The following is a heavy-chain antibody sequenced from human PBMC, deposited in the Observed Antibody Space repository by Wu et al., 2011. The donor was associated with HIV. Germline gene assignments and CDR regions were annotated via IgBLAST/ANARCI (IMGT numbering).Heavy chain of an antibody. J-gene: IGHJ4*02. V-gene: IGHV1-69*14. CDR2: LIPLFGAT. Sequence: QVQLVQSGAEVKKPGSSVKVSCKTSGGSFSRYSFSWVRQAPGQGLEWTGGLIPLFGATDYAQKFQGRITISADTSTTTVYVELSSLRSEDTAVYYCARDLGGDEDDWGQGTLVTVSS. D-gene: IGHD2-21*01. CDR3: ARDLGGDEDD. CDR1: GGSFSRYS.